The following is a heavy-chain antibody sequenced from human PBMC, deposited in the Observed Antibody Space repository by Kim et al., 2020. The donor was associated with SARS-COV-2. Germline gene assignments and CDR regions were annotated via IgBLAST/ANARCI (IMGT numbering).Heavy chain of an antibody. Sequence: GGSLRLSCAASGFTFSSYWMSWVRQAPGKGLEWVANIKEDGSVKQYVDSVKGRITISRDNAINSLYLQMNSLRVEDTALYYCLRDYGGSWGQGTLVTVSS. D-gene: IGHD3-10*01. V-gene: IGHV3-7*01. CDR1: GFTFSSYW. J-gene: IGHJ5*02. CDR2: IKEDGSVK. CDR3: LRDYGGS.